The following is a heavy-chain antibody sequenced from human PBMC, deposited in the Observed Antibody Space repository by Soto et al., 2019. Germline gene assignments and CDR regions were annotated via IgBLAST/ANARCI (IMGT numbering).Heavy chain of an antibody. V-gene: IGHV3-33*01. J-gene: IGHJ3*02. CDR2: IWNDGSSK. D-gene: IGHD3-9*01. CDR1: GFTFSTYG. Sequence: QVQLVESGGGVVQPGRSLRLSCAASGFTFSTYGMHWVRQAPGKGLEWVAVIWNDGSSKYYADSVKGRFTISRDNSKNTLYLQMNSLSAEDTAVYYCARVLRYFDWDYAFDIWGQGTMVTVSS. CDR3: ARVLRYFDWDYAFDI.